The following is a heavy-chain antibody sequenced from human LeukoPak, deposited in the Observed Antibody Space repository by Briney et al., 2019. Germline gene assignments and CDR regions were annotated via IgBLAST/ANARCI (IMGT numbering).Heavy chain of an antibody. Sequence: GGSLRLSCAASGFTFSSYGMHWVRQAPGKGLEWVAVISYDGSNKYYADSVKGRFTISRDNSKNTLYLQMDSLRAEDTAVYYCAKDHGSGSYYNPNWFDPWGQGTLVTVSS. V-gene: IGHV3-30*18. D-gene: IGHD3-10*01. CDR3: AKDHGSGSYYNPNWFDP. CDR2: ISYDGSNK. J-gene: IGHJ5*02. CDR1: GFTFSSYG.